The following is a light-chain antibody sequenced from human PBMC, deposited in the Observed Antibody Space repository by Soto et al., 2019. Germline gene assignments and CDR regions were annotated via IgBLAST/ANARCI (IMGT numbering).Light chain of an antibody. Sequence: EIVLTQSPGTLSLSPGERCTLSCRASQNLGTFYLAWFQQKSGQAPRLLIYGASNRATGIPDRFSGSGSGTDFTLTIGRLEPEDFAVCYCQQYGSSGTFGQGTKVDI. V-gene: IGKV3-20*01. CDR3: QQYGSSGT. CDR2: GAS. CDR1: QNLGTFY. J-gene: IGKJ1*01.